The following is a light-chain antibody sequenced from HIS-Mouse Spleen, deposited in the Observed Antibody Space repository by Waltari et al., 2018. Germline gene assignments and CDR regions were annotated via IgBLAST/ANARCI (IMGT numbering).Light chain of an antibody. CDR3: QVWDSSSDHYV. V-gene: IGLV3-21*03. CDR2: DDS. CDR1: NIGSKS. J-gene: IGLJ1*01. Sequence: SYVLTQPPSVSVAPGKTARITCGGNNIGSKSGQWYQQKPGQAPVLGVYDDSARPSGIPERFSGSNSGNTATLTISRVEAGDEADYYCQVWDSSSDHYVFGTGTKVTVL.